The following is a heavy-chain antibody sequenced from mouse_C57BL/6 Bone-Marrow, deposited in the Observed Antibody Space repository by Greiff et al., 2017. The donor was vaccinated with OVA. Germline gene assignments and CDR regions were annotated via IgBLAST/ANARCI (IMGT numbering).Heavy chain of an antibody. CDR2: IWRGGST. D-gene: IGHD2-4*01. Sequence: VMLVESGPGLVQPSQSLSITCTVSGFSLTSYGVHWVRQSPGKGLEWLGVIWRGGSTDYNAAFMSRLSITKDNSKSQVFFKMNSLQADDTAIYYCAKKGIYYDYDVDYWGQGTTLTVSS. CDR3: AKKGIYYDYDVDY. J-gene: IGHJ2*01. CDR1: GFSLTSYG. V-gene: IGHV2-5*01.